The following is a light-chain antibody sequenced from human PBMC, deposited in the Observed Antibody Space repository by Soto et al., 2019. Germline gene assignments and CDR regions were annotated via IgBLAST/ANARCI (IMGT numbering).Light chain of an antibody. CDR1: QSVNIN. J-gene: IGKJ1*01. CDR3: QQYNNWPRT. V-gene: IGKV3-15*01. Sequence: EIVITQSPATLSVSPGEKATPSRRASQSVNINLAWYQQKPGQAPRLLIYGASTRATGIPARFSGSGSGTEFTLTISSLQSEDFAVYYCQQYNNWPRTFGQGTKVDI. CDR2: GAS.